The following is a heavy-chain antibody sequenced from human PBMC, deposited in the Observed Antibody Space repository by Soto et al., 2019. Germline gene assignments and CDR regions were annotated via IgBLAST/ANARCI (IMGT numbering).Heavy chain of an antibody. D-gene: IGHD4-4*01. CDR1: GFTFSSYA. CDR2: ISYDGSNK. V-gene: IGHV3-30-3*01. Sequence: GGSLRLSCAASGFTFSSYAMHWVRQAPGKGLEWVAVISYDGSNKYYADSVNGRFTISRDNSKNTLYLQMNSLRAEDTAVYYCARDGLYSNDAFDLWGQGRMVTVS. CDR3: ARDGLYSNDAFDL. J-gene: IGHJ3*01.